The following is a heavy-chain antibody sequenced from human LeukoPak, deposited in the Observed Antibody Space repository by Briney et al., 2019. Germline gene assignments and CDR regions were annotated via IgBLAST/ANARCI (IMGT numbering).Heavy chain of an antibody. CDR2: IWYDESNK. CDR1: GFTFSSYG. CDR3: ARDYLYYDSSGYHYSRAFDY. Sequence: GRSLRLSCAASGFTFSSYGMHWVRQAPGKGLEWVAVIWYDESNKYYADSVKGRFTISRDNSKNTLYLQMNSLRAEDTAVYYCARDYLYYDSSGYHYSRAFDYWGQGTLVTVSS. J-gene: IGHJ4*02. D-gene: IGHD3-22*01. V-gene: IGHV3-33*01.